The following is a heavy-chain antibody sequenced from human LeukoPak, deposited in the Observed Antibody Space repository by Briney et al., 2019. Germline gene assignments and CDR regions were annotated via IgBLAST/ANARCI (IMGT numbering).Heavy chain of an antibody. CDR2: INPSDGTT. CDR1: GYTFTKSDY. V-gene: IGHV1-46*01. J-gene: IGHJ4*02. Sequence: ASVKVSCKSSGYTFTKSDYIHWVRRPPGEGLEWMGIINPSDGTTFYAQKFQGRVTLTRDTSTNTVFMELSSLRSDDTAVFYCARGPTDKDFDYWGQGSLVTVSS. CDR3: ARGPTDKDFDY.